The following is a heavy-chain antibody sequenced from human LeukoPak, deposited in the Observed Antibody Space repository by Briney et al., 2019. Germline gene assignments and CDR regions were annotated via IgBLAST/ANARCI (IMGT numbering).Heavy chain of an antibody. Sequence: SETLSLTCAVSGGSISSGGYSWSWIRQPPGKGLEWIGYIYHSGSTCYNPSLKSRVTISVDRSKNQFSLKLSSVTAADTAVYYCARDRGSAFDIWGQGTMVTVSS. D-gene: IGHD3-10*01. CDR1: GGSISSGGYS. CDR2: IYHSGST. V-gene: IGHV4-30-2*01. J-gene: IGHJ3*02. CDR3: ARDRGSAFDI.